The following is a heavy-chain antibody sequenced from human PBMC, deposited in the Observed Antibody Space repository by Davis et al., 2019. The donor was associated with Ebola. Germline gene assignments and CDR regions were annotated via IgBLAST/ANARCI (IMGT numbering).Heavy chain of an antibody. CDR1: AGSISSHY. V-gene: IGHV4-59*11. D-gene: IGHD3-16*01. CDR3: ARGQTPGYYYYGMDV. Sequence: PSETLSLTCNVSAGSISSHYWSWIRQPPGKGLEWIGYFYNSGITKYNPSLKSRVTISAATSKNQFSLKLTSVTAADTAVYYCARGQTPGYYYYGMDVWGQGTTVTVSS. CDR2: FYNSGIT. J-gene: IGHJ6*02.